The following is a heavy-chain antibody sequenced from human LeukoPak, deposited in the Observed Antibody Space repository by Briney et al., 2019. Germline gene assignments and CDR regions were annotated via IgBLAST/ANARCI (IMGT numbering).Heavy chain of an antibody. CDR2: IYYSGST. CDR1: GGSISSYY. CDR3: ARDRSSNAFDI. D-gene: IGHD3-16*02. V-gene: IGHV4-59*01. Sequence: SETLSLTCTVSGGSISSYYWSWIQQPPGKGLEWIGYIYYSGSTNYNPSLKSRVTISVDTSKNQFSLKLSSVTVADTAVYYCARDRSSNAFDIWGQGTMVTVSS. J-gene: IGHJ3*02.